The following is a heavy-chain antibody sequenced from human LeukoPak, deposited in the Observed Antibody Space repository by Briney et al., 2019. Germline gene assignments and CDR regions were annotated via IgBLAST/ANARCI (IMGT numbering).Heavy chain of an antibody. Sequence: GGSLRLSCAASGFTFSDYYMSWIRQAPGKGLKWVSYISSSSSTIYYADSVKGRFTISRDNAKNSLYLQMNSLRAEDTAVYYCARASNYYDSSGLSYWGQGTLVTVSS. V-gene: IGHV3-11*04. D-gene: IGHD3-22*01. CDR2: ISSSSSTI. CDR1: GFTFSDYY. CDR3: ARASNYYDSSGLSY. J-gene: IGHJ4*02.